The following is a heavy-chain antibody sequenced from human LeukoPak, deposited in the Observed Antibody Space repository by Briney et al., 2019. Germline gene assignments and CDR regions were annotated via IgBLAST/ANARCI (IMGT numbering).Heavy chain of an antibody. CDR2: MNPNSGNT. D-gene: IGHD2-2*01. Sequence: ASVKVSCKASGYTFTSYDINWVRQATGQGLEWMGWMNPNSGNTGYAQKFQGRVTMTRNTSISTAYMELSSLRSEDTAVYYCASTCSSTSCYLYFQHRGQGTLVTVSS. V-gene: IGHV1-8*01. CDR3: ASTCSSTSCYLYFQH. J-gene: IGHJ1*01. CDR1: GYTFTSYD.